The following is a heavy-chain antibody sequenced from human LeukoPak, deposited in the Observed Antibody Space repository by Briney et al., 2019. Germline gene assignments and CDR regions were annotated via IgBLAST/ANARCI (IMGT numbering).Heavy chain of an antibody. CDR2: IHHSAST. CDR3: ARVGTYGSGSYLSWLDY. J-gene: IGHJ4*02. CDR1: GDSISNYY. D-gene: IGHD3-10*01. Sequence: SETLSLTCTVSGDSISNYYWSCIRQPPGKGLEWIGYIHHSASTNYNPSLKSRVTISVDTSKNQFSLKLSSVTAADTAVYYCARVGTYGSGSYLSWLDYWGQGTLVTVSS. V-gene: IGHV4-59*01.